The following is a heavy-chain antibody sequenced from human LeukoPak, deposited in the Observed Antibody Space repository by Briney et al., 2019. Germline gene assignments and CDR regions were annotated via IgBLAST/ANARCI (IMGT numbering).Heavy chain of an antibody. J-gene: IGHJ4*02. Sequence: GGSLRLSCAASGFTFSSYWMSWVRQAPGKGLEWVSAISNSGVSTYYADSVKGRFTIFRGNSKNTLYLQMNSLRAEDTAAYYCAKDPRSSGWYEMTYYFDYWGQGTLVTVSS. D-gene: IGHD6-19*01. V-gene: IGHV3-23*01. CDR2: ISNSGVST. CDR3: AKDPRSSGWYEMTYYFDY. CDR1: GFTFSSYW.